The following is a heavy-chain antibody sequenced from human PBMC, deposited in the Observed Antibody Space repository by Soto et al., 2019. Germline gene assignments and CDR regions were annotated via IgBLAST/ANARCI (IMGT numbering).Heavy chain of an antibody. CDR2: IIPIFGTA. V-gene: IGHV1-69*13. D-gene: IGHD3-22*01. CDR3: ARGNDYYDSSGYYYTFDY. Sequence: SVKVSCKASGGTFSSYAISWVRQAPGQGLEWMGGIIPIFGTANYAQKFQGRVTITADESTSTAYMELSSLRSEDTAVYYCARGNDYYDSSGYYYTFDYWGQGTLVSVPS. J-gene: IGHJ4*02. CDR1: GGTFSSYA.